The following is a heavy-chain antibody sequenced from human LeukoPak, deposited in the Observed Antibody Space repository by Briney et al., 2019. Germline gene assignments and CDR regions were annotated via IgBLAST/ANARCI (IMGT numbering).Heavy chain of an antibody. V-gene: IGHV4-59*08. J-gene: IGHJ3*02. CDR2: VYSSGHT. CDR3: ARHPFSDGFDI. Sequence: SETLSLTCTVSGGSISTYYWSWIRQPPGKGLEWIAYVYSSGHTNYNPSLKGRVTLSVDTSKNQFSLKVNSVTAADTAVYYCARHPFSDGFDIWGQGTMVTVSS. CDR1: GGSISTYY.